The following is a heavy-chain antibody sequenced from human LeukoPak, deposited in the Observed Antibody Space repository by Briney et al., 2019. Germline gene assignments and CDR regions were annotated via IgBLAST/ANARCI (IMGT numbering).Heavy chain of an antibody. J-gene: IGHJ4*02. CDR3: ARGTHSGSYDKPTFLDY. CDR1: GFTFSSYE. Sequence: GGSLRLSCAASGFTFSSYEMNWVRQAPGKGLEWVSYISSSGSTIYYADSVKGRFTISRDNAKNSLYPQMNSLRAEDTAVYYCARGTHSGSYDKPTFLDYWGQGTLVTVSS. D-gene: IGHD1-26*01. CDR2: ISSSGSTI. V-gene: IGHV3-48*03.